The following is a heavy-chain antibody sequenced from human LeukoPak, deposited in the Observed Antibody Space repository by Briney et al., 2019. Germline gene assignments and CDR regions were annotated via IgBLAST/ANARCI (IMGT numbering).Heavy chain of an antibody. D-gene: IGHD3-3*01. Sequence: SETLSLTCTVSGGSISSYYWSWIRQPAGKGLEWIGRIYTSGSTNYTPSLTSRVTMSVDTSKNQFSLKLSSVTAADTAVYYCPRDIPMGYYAFWSGQPPPDAFDIWGQGTMVTVSS. CDR2: IYTSGST. CDR1: GGSISSYY. V-gene: IGHV4-4*07. CDR3: PRDIPMGYYAFWSGQPPPDAFDI. J-gene: IGHJ3*02.